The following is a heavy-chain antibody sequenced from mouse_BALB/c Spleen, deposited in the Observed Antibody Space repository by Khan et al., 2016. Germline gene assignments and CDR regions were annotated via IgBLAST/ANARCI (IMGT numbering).Heavy chain of an antibody. Sequence: EVKLPESGGGLVQPGGSLNLSCAASGFDFSRYWMSWARQAPGKGQEWIGAIYPVSSTINYTPSLQDNFIISRYNAKNTLYLQMSKVSSEDTALSYCARLGYYGYLDYWGQGTTLTVSS. CDR2: IYPVSSTI. CDR3: ARLGYYGYLDY. V-gene: IGHV4-2*02. D-gene: IGHD1-1*01. CDR1: GFDFSRYW. J-gene: IGHJ2*01.